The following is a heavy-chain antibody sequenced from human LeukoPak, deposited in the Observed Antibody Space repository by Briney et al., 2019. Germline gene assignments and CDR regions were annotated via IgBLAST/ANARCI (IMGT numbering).Heavy chain of an antibody. V-gene: IGHV3-21*01. D-gene: IGHD2-2*01. J-gene: IGHJ4*02. CDR1: GFTFSSYS. CDR2: ISSSSSYI. CDR3: ARDCSSTSCYDY. Sequence: GGSLRLSCAASGFTFSSYSMNWVRQAPGKGLEWVSSISSSSSYIYYADSVKGRFSISRDNAKNSLYLQMNSLRAEDTAVYYCARDCSSTSCYDYWGQGTLVTVSS.